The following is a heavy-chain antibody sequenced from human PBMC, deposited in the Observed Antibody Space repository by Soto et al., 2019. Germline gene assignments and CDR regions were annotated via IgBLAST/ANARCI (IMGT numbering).Heavy chain of an antibody. CDR1: GFTFSSYS. CDR3: ARARTGPDWFDP. J-gene: IGHJ5*02. Sequence: GGSLRLSCAASGFTFSSYSMNWVRQAPGKGLEWVSSISSSSSYIYYADSVKGRFTISRDNAKNSLYLQMNSLRAEDTAVYYCARARTGPDWFDPWGQGTLVTVSS. V-gene: IGHV3-21*01. CDR2: ISSSSSYI. D-gene: IGHD2-8*02.